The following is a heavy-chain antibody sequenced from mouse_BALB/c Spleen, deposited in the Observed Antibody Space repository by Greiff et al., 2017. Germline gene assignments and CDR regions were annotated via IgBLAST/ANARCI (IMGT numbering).Heavy chain of an antibody. CDR1: GYTFTSYW. V-gene: IGHV1-87*01. CDR3: ARGDYGLYYAMDY. Sequence: VQLQESGAELVRPGASVKLSCKASGYTFTSYWMQWVNQRPGQGLEWIGAIYPGDGDTRYTQKFKGKATLTADKSSSTAYMQLSSLASEDSAVYYCARGDYGLYYAMDYGGQGTSVTVSS. D-gene: IGHD1-2*01. J-gene: IGHJ4*01. CDR2: IYPGDGDT.